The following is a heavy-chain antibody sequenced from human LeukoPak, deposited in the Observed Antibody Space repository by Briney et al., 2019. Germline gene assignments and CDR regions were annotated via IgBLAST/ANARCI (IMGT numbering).Heavy chain of an antibody. CDR1: GYSFTSYW. Sequence: GESLQISCKGSGYSFTSYWISWVRQMPGKGLEWMGRIDPSDSYTNYSPSFQGHVTISADKSISTAYLQWSSLKASDTAMYYCARHPDIVVVVAATPGLDYWGQGTLVTVSS. V-gene: IGHV5-10-1*01. J-gene: IGHJ4*02. CDR2: IDPSDSYT. CDR3: ARHPDIVVVVAATPGLDY. D-gene: IGHD2-15*01.